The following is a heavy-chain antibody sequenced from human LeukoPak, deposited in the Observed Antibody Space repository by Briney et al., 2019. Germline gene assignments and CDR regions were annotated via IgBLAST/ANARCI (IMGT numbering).Heavy chain of an antibody. CDR3: AKDTVTLNFDY. CDR2: ISYDGSSK. V-gene: IGHV3-30*18. J-gene: IGHJ4*02. D-gene: IGHD4-17*01. CDR1: GFTFSSYA. Sequence: PGGSLRLSCAASGFTFSSYAMSWVRQAPGRGLEWLAIISYDGSSKNYADSVKGRFTISRDNSKNTAYLQMNGLRPEDTAVYYCAKDTVTLNFDYWGQGTLVTVSS.